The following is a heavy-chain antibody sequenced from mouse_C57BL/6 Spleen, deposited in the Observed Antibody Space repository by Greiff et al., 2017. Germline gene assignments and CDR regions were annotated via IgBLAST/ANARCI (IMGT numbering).Heavy chain of an antibody. CDR3: AKPSYYGSSHYFDY. CDR2: IDPSDSYT. V-gene: IGHV1-50*01. J-gene: IGHJ2*01. Sequence: VQLQQPGAELVKPGASVKLSCKASGYTFTSYWMQWVKQRPGQGLEWIGEIDPSDSYTNYNQKFKGKATLTVDTSSSTAYMPLSSLTSEDSAVYYCAKPSYYGSSHYFDYWGQGTTLTVSS. CDR1: GYTFTSYW. D-gene: IGHD1-1*01.